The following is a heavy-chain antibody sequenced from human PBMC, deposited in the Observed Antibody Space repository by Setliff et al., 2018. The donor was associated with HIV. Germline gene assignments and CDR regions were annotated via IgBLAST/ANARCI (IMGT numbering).Heavy chain of an antibody. CDR3: ARQGGYNSPLMV. D-gene: IGHD3-10*01. J-gene: IGHJ4*02. V-gene: IGHV4-59*08. CDR1: GGSFSGFY. Sequence: SETLSLTCAVYGGSFSGFYWNWIRQPPGKGLEWIGYIFDSGTTKYNPSVTSRVTISVDASKNQFFLQLISVTAADTAVYYCARQGGYNSPLMVWGQGKLVTVSS. CDR2: IFDSGTT.